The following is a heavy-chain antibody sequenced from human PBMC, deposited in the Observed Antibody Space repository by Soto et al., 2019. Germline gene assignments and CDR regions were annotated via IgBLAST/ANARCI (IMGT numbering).Heavy chain of an antibody. Sequence: GGSLRLSCAASGFTFSTFAMSWVRQTPGKGLEWVSTISGGGGGTFYADSVEGRFTISRDNSKNTVYLQMNSLRTEDTAVYYCAKPPLSGYYCFEYWGPGTLVNVSS. J-gene: IGHJ4*02. D-gene: IGHD3-3*01. CDR3: AKPPLSGYYCFEY. CDR2: ISGGGGGT. V-gene: IGHV3-23*01. CDR1: GFTFSTFA.